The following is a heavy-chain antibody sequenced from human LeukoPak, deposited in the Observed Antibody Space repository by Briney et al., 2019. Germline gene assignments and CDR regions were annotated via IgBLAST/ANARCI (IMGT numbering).Heavy chain of an antibody. V-gene: IGHV4-59*11. CDR1: GASISSHY. CDR2: IYYSVRT. CDR3: ARTGDGYNYYNYYYMDV. Sequence: ASETLSLTCSVSGASISSHYWSWIRQPPGKGLEWIGYIYYSVRTNYNPSLKSRVTISVDMPNNQFSLKMSSVTAADTAVYYCARTGDGYNYYNYYYMDVWGKGTTVTVTS. D-gene: IGHD5-24*01. J-gene: IGHJ6*03.